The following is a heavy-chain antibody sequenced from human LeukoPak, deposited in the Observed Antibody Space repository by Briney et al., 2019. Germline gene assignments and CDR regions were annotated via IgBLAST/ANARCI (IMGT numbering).Heavy chain of an antibody. V-gene: IGHV4-39*07. Sequence: SETLSLTCTVSGGSISSSSYYWGWIRQPPGKGLEWIGSIYYSGSTYYNPSLKSRVTISVDTSKNQFSLKLSSVTAADTAVYYCATYSGAHHKTFDDWGQGTLVTVSS. J-gene: IGHJ4*02. CDR1: GGSISSSSYY. CDR2: IYYSGST. D-gene: IGHD1-26*01. CDR3: ATYSGAHHKTFDD.